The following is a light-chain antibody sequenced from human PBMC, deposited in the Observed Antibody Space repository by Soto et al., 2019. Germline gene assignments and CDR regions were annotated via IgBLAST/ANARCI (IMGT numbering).Light chain of an antibody. CDR2: GAS. J-gene: IGKJ5*01. CDR1: QSVSSSY. Sequence: EIVLTQSPGTLSLSPGERATLSCRASQSVSSSYLAWYQQKPGQAPRLLIYGASSRATGIPDMFSGSGSGTDFPLTISRLEPEAYAVYYCQQYRRSSITLGQGTRLEIK. V-gene: IGKV3-20*01. CDR3: QQYRRSSIT.